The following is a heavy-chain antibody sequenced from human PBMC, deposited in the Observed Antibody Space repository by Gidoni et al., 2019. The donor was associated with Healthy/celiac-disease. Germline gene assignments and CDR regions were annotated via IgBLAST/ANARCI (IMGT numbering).Heavy chain of an antibody. CDR2: IYYSGST. CDR1: GGSISSYY. V-gene: IGHV4-59*01. D-gene: IGHD6-13*01. Sequence: QVQLQESGPGLVKPSETLSLTCTVPGGSISSYYWSWIRQPPGKGLEWIGYIYYSGSTNYNPSLKSRVTISVDTSKNQFSLKLSSVTAADTAVYYCARDGDSSSYFDYWGQGTLVTVSS. CDR3: ARDGDSSSYFDY. J-gene: IGHJ4*02.